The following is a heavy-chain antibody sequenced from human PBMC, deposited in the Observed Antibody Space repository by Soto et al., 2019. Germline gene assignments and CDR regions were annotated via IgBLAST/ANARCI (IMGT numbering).Heavy chain of an antibody. CDR2: TNAGNGNT. CDR1: GYTFTSYA. CDR3: ARDRDYGYFDL. J-gene: IGHJ2*01. Sequence: QVQLVQSGAEVKKPGASVKVSCKASGYTFTSYAMHWVRQAPGQRLEWMGWTNAGNGNTKYSQKFQGRVTITRDTSASTAYMELSSLRSEDTAVYYCARDRDYGYFDLWGRGTLVTVSS. V-gene: IGHV1-3*01.